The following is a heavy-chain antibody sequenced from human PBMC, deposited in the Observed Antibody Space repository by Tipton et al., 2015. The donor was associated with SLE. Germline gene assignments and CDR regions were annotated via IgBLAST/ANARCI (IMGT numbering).Heavy chain of an antibody. CDR1: GDSITGYY. CDR2: IDQFGSA. CDR3: ARHGYDFWSGYYHHVFDV. D-gene: IGHD3-3*01. V-gene: IGHV4-59*08. J-gene: IGHJ3*01. Sequence: TLSLTCIVSGDSITGYYWSWIRQPPGKRLEWIGYIDQFGSANYNPSLQNRVTISVGRSKTQFSLKLRSVSAADSAMYYCARHGYDFWSGYYHHVFDVWGQGTMLPVSS.